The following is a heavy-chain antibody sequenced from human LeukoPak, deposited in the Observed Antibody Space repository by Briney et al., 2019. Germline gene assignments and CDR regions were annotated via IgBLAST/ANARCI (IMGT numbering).Heavy chain of an antibody. J-gene: IGHJ6*03. D-gene: IGHD6-13*01. CDR2: IYYSGST. CDR1: GGSISSSSYY. CDR3: ARLQGDSIAASGYMDV. V-gene: IGHV4-39*07. Sequence: PSETLSLTCTVSGGSISSSSYYWGWIRQPPGKGLEWIGSIYYSGSTYYNPSLKSRVTISVDTSKNQFSLKLSSVTAADTAVYYCARLQGDSIAASGYMDVWGKGTTVTVSS.